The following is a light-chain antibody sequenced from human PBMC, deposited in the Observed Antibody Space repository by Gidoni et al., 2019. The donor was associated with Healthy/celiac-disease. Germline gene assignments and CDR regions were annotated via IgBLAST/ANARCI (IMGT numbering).Light chain of an antibody. CDR3: QQSYSTPWT. CDR1: QRISSY. CDR2: AAS. Sequence: DIQMTQSPSSLSASVGDRVTITCRASQRISSYLNWYQQKPGKAPKLLIYAASSLQSGVPSRFSGSGSGTDFTLTISSLQPEDFATYYCQQSYSTPWTFGQXNKLEIK. J-gene: IGKJ2*01. V-gene: IGKV1-39*01.